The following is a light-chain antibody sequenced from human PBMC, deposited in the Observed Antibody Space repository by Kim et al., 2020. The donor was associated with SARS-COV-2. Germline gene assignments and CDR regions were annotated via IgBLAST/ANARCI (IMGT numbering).Light chain of an antibody. V-gene: IGKV1-5*03. CDR1: QSINSW. CDR3: QQYDSYPIT. J-gene: IGKJ5*01. CDR2: QAS. Sequence: DIQMTQSPSTLSTSVGDRVTITGRASQSINSWLAWYQVKPGKAPKLLVYQASFLESAAPSRFSGSGSGTEFTLTISSLQPVDFATYFCQQYDSYPITFGQGTRLEIK.